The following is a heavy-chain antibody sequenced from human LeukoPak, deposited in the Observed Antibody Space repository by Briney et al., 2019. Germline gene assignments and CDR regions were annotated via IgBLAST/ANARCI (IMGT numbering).Heavy chain of an antibody. J-gene: IGHJ3*02. CDR2: IYYGGST. V-gene: IGHV4-59*01. D-gene: IGHD5-18*01. Sequence: SETLSLTCTVSGGSISSYYWSWIRQPPGKGLEWIGYIYYGGSTNYNPSLKSRVTISVDTSKNQFSLKLSSVTAADTAVYYCAREVDTAMVTRAFDIWGQGTMVTVSS. CDR3: AREVDTAMVTRAFDI. CDR1: GGSISSYY.